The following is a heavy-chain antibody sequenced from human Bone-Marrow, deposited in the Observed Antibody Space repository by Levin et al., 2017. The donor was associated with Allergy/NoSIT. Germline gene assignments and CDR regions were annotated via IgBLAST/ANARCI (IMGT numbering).Heavy chain of an antibody. Sequence: GGSLRLSCVASEFFFSSYWMSWVRQAPGKGLEWVANIKQDGGEKYYVDSVKGRFSISRDNAKNSVFLQMASLRAEDTAVYYCARAMVNRGYTRVDHFYYFDYWGQGTQVTVSS. J-gene: IGHJ4*02. V-gene: IGHV3-7*01. CDR1: EFFFSSYW. CDR3: ARAMVNRGYTRVDHFYYFDY. CDR2: IKQDGGEK. D-gene: IGHD5-12*01.